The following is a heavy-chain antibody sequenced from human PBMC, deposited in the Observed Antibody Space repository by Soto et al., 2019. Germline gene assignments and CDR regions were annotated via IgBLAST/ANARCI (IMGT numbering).Heavy chain of an antibody. CDR3: ARGFDYRWVY. V-gene: IGHV4-4*02. CDR1: GVSINTDYW. J-gene: IGHJ4*02. D-gene: IGHD3-16*01. CDR2: IHHNGST. Sequence: PSETLSLTCAVSGVSINTDYWWSWVRQPPGKGLEWIGEIHHNGSTNYIQSLKSRVTMSLDKSNNQLSLKLSSVTAADTAVYYCARGFDYRWVYWGQGTLVTVFS.